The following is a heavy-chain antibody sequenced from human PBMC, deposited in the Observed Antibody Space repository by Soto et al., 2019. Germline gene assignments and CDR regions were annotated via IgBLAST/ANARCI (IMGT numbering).Heavy chain of an antibody. CDR3: AHSREPDGEYSRVPGARFKANYYFDY. D-gene: IGHD6-6*01. J-gene: IGHJ4*02. Sequence: QITLKESGPTLVKPTQTLTLTCTFSGFSPTTSGVGVGWIRQPPGKALEWLGFIYWNDDKRYSPSLKSRLTIPKDTYKNQVGLTMTNMDPVDTATYYCAHSREPDGEYSRVPGARFKANYYFDYWGQGTLVPVSS. CDR2: IYWNDDK. V-gene: IGHV2-5*01. CDR1: GFSPTTSGVG.